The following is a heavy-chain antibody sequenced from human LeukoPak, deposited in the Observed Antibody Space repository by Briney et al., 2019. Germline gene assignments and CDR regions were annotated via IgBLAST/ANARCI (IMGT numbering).Heavy chain of an antibody. CDR3: ARHRDGYNL. CDR1: GGSISGYY. J-gene: IGHJ4*02. V-gene: IGHV4-59*08. Sequence: SETLSLTCTVSGGSISGYYWSWIRQPPGKGLEWIGYIYYGGSTNYNPSLKSRVTISVDTSKNQFSLKLSSVTAADTAVYYCARHRDGYNLWGQGTLVTVSS. D-gene: IGHD5-24*01. CDR2: IYYGGST.